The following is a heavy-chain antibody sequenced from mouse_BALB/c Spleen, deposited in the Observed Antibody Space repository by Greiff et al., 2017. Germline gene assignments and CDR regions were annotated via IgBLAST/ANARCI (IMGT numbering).Heavy chain of an antibody. V-gene: IGHV3-6*02. J-gene: IGHJ4*01. CDR3: ARDFYYDYDGGGDY. D-gene: IGHD2-4*01. CDR1: GYSITSCYY. Sequence: EVKLQESGPGLVKPSQSLSLTCSVTGYSITSCYYWNWIRQFPGNQLEWMGNISYDGSNNYNPSLKNRISITRDTSKNQFFLKLNSVTTEDTATYYCARDFYYDYDGGGDYWGQGTSVTVSS. CDR2: ISYDGSN.